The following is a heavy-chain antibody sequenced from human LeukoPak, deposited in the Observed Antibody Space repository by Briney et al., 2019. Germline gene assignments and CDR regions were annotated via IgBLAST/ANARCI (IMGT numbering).Heavy chain of an antibody. J-gene: IGHJ4*02. V-gene: IGHV4-59*01. Sequence: PPETLSLTCTVSGGSISIDYWSWIRQPPGKGLEWIGYIYYSGSTNYNPSLKSRVTISGDTSKNQFSLKLSSVTAADTAVCYCARGDGYNEGYFDYWGQGTLVTVSS. CDR3: ARGDGYNEGYFDY. CDR2: IYYSGST. CDR1: GGSISIDY. D-gene: IGHD5-24*01.